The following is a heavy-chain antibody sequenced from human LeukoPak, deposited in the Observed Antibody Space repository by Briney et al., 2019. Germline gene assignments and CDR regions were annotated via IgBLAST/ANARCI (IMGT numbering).Heavy chain of an antibody. CDR3: ARLKAGRNFDY. D-gene: IGHD6-19*01. V-gene: IGHV3-53*01. CDR1: GFTVSSNY. CDR2: IYSGGST. Sequence: GGSLRLSCAASGFTVSSNYMSWVRQAPGKGLEWVSVIYSGGSTYYADSVKGRFTISRDNSKNTLYLQMNSLRAEDTAVYYCARLKAGRNFDYWGQGTLVTVSS. J-gene: IGHJ4*02.